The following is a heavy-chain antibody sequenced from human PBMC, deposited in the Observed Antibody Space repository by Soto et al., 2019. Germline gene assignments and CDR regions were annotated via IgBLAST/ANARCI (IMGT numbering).Heavy chain of an antibody. Sequence: PSETLSLTCTVSGGSISSSSYYWGWIRQPPGKGLEWIGSIYYSGSTYYNPSPKSRVTISVDTSKNQFSLKLSSVTAADTAVYYCARLRSGWYVSDYWGQGTLVTVSS. J-gene: IGHJ4*02. CDR1: GGSISSSSYY. D-gene: IGHD6-19*01. V-gene: IGHV4-39*01. CDR3: ARLRSGWYVSDY. CDR2: IYYSGST.